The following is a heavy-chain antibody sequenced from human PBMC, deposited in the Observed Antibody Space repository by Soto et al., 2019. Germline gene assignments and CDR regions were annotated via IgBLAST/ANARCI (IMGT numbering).Heavy chain of an antibody. CDR1: GFTFSSYG. J-gene: IGHJ3*02. V-gene: IGHV3-33*01. D-gene: IGHD3-22*01. CDR3: ARETYYYDSSGYYDAFDI. Sequence: PGGSLRLSCAASGFTFSSYGMHWVRQAPGKGLEWVAVIWYDGSNKYYADSVKGRFTISRDNSKNTLYLQMNSPRAEDTAVYYCARETYYYDSSGYYDAFDIWGQGTMVTVSS. CDR2: IWYDGSNK.